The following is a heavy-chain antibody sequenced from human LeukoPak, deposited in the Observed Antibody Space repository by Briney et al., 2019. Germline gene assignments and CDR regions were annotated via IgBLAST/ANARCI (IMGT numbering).Heavy chain of an antibody. Sequence: PGGSLRLSCAASGFTFSSYSMNWVRQAPGKGLEWVSYISSSSSTIYYADSVKGRFTISRDNAKNLLYLQMNSLRAEDTAVYYCARGTSPTGNDYWGQGTLVTVSS. CDR1: GFTFSSYS. D-gene: IGHD1-14*01. V-gene: IGHV3-48*01. CDR3: ARGTSPTGNDY. CDR2: ISSSSSTI. J-gene: IGHJ4*02.